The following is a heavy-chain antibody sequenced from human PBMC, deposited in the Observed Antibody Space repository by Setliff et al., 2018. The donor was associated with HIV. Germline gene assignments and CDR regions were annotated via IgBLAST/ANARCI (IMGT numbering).Heavy chain of an antibody. Sequence: GASVKVSCKASGYTFTSYGISWVRQAPGQGLEWMGWISAYNGNTNYAQKLQGRVTMTTDTSTSTAYMELRSLRSDDTAVYYCARVPADNCYDSSGYPDYWGQGTLVTVSS. CDR1: GYTFTSYG. CDR2: ISAYNGNT. J-gene: IGHJ4*02. V-gene: IGHV1-18*01. D-gene: IGHD3-22*01. CDR3: ARVPADNCYDSSGYPDY.